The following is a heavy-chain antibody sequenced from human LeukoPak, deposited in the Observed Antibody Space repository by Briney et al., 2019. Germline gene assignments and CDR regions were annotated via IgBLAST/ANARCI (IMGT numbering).Heavy chain of an antibody. CDR1: GFTFSSYA. V-gene: IGHV3-23*01. Sequence: PGGSLRLSCAASGFTFSSYAMSWVRQAPGKGLEWVSAISGSGGSTYYADSVKGRFTISRDNSKDTLYLQMNSLRAEDTAVYYCAKDADILTGSNPFDYWGQGTLVTVSS. D-gene: IGHD3-9*01. J-gene: IGHJ4*02. CDR2: ISGSGGST. CDR3: AKDADILTGSNPFDY.